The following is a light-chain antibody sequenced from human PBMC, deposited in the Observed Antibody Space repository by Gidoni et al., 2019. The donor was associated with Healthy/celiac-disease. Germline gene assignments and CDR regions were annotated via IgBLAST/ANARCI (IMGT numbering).Light chain of an antibody. CDR1: QDISNY. V-gene: IGKV1-33*01. J-gene: IGKJ2*03. Sequence: IQMTQSPSSLSASVGDRVTITCQASQDISNYLNWYQQKPGKAPKHLIYDASNLETGVPSRFSRSGSGTDFTFTISSLQPEDIATYYCQQYDNHPYSFGQGTKLEIK. CDR2: DAS. CDR3: QQYDNHPYS.